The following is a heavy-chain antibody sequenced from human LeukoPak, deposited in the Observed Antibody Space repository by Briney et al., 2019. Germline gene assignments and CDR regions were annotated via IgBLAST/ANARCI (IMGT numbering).Heavy chain of an antibody. J-gene: IGHJ4*02. V-gene: IGHV3-23*01. D-gene: IGHD6-19*01. CDR1: GFTFSSYA. Sequence: PGRSLRLSCAASGFTFSSYAMSWVRQAPGKGLEWVSAISGSGGSTYYADSVKGRFTISRDNSKNTLYLQMNSLRAEDTAVYYCASRASKQWLVPGDWGQGTLVTVSS. CDR3: ASRASKQWLVPGD. CDR2: ISGSGGST.